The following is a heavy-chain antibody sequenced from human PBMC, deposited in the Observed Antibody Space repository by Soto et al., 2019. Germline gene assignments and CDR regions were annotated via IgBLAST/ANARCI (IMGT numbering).Heavy chain of an antibody. CDR1: GGTFSSYT. CDR3: ARDHARDDSSGYYYFDY. CDR2: INPSGGNT. Sequence: ASLKVSCKASGGTFSSYTISWVRQAPGQGLEWMGRINPSGGNTNYAQKFQGRVTITADKSTSTAYMELSSLRSEDTAVYYCARDHARDDSSGYYYFDYWGQGTLVTVSS. J-gene: IGHJ4*02. V-gene: IGHV1-69*08. D-gene: IGHD3-22*01.